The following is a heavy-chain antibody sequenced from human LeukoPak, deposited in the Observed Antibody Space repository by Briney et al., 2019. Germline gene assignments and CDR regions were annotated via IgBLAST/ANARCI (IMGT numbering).Heavy chain of an antibody. Sequence: GGSLRLSCAASAFIFSSYAMAWVRQAPGQGLEWVSVISDSGDYTSYADSVRGRFTISRDNSRNTLYLQMISLRPEDTAVYYCAKDTSIGKYCTNGVCSPFDYWGQGTLVTAPS. J-gene: IGHJ4*02. D-gene: IGHD2-8*01. CDR1: AFIFSSYA. V-gene: IGHV3-23*01. CDR2: ISDSGDYT. CDR3: AKDTSIGKYCTNGVCSPFDY.